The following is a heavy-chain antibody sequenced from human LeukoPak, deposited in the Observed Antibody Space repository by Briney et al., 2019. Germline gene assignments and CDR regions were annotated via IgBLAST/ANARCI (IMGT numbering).Heavy chain of an antibody. CDR3: ASTAVVDAFDI. CDR1: GYTFTSYG. Sequence: SVKVSCKASGYTFTSYGISWVRQAPGQGLEWMGGIIPIFGTANYAQKFQGRVTITADESTSTAYMELSSLRSEDTAVYYCASTAVVDAFDIWGQGTMVTVSS. D-gene: IGHD6-19*01. J-gene: IGHJ3*02. CDR2: IIPIFGTA. V-gene: IGHV1-69*13.